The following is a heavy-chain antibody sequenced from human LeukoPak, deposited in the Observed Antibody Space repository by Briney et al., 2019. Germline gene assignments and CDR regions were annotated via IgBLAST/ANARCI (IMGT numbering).Heavy chain of an antibody. J-gene: IGHJ4*02. Sequence: PSETLSLTCAVYGGSFSGYYWSWIRQPPGKGLEWIGEINHSGSTIYNPSLKSRVTISVDTSKNQFSLKLSSVTAADTAVYYCARGARGYSGYDFDYWGQGTLVTVSS. CDR2: INHSGST. CDR1: GGSFSGYY. D-gene: IGHD5-12*01. V-gene: IGHV4-34*01. CDR3: ARGARGYSGYDFDY.